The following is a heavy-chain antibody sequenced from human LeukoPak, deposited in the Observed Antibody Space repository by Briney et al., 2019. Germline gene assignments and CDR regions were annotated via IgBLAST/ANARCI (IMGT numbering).Heavy chain of an antibody. CDR2: ISSSGSTI. CDR1: GFTFSSYE. CDR3: ARAQYYYDSSGYYLSGAFDI. Sequence: GGSLRLSCAASGFTFSSYEMNWVRQAPGKGLEWVSYISSSGSTIYYADSVKGRFTISRDNAKNSLYLQMNSLRADDTAVYYCARAQYYYDSSGYYLSGAFDIWGQGTMVTVSS. J-gene: IGHJ3*02. D-gene: IGHD3-22*01. V-gene: IGHV3-48*03.